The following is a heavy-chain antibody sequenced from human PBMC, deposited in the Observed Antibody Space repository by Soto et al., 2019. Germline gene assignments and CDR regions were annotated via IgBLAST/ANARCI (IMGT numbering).Heavy chain of an antibody. D-gene: IGHD3-22*01. CDR2: VESSGRT. Sequence: KPSETLSLTCTVSGDSMTKNYRSWSMTNYYSWSWIRQTPGKGLDWMSYVESSGRTEYKPSLASRVTLSLDSSQNQFSLTLRSVTTADRALYFCARGVYDAYLDYWGQGSPVTVSS. V-gene: IGHV4-61*08. CDR1: GDSMTKNYRSWSMTNYYS. J-gene: IGHJ4*02. CDR3: ARGVYDAYLDY.